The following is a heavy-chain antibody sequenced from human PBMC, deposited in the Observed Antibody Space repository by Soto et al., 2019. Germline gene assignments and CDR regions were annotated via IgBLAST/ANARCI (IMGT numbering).Heavy chain of an antibody. D-gene: IGHD3-22*01. V-gene: IGHV4-30-4*01. J-gene: IGHJ4*02. CDR2: IYYSGST. CDR1: GGSISSGDYY. CDR3: ARTTYYYDSSGHDY. Sequence: SETLSLTCTVSGGSISSGDYYWSWIRQPPGKGLEWIGYIYYSGSTYYNPSLKSRVTISVDTSKNQFSLKLSSVTAADTAVYYCARTTYYYDSSGHDYWGQGTLVTVS.